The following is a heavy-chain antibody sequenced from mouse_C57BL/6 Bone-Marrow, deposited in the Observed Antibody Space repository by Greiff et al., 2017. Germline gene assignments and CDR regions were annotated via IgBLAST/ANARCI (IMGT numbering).Heavy chain of an antibody. V-gene: IGHV1-19*01. D-gene: IGHD2-5*01. CDR3: ARSGYSNYAY. CDR2: INPYNGGT. J-gene: IGHJ3*01. CDR1: GYTFTDYY. Sequence: EVKLMESGPVLVKPGASVKMSCKASGYTFTDYYMNWVKQSHGKSLEWIGVINPYNGGTSYNQKFKGKATLTVDKSSSTAYMELNSLTSEDSAVYYCARSGYSNYAYWGQGTLVTVSA.